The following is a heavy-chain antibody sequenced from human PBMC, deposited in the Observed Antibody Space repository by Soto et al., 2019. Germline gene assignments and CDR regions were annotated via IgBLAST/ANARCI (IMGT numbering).Heavy chain of an antibody. D-gene: IGHD4-17*01. CDR3: ARVYGDYVSFLITGYMDV. J-gene: IGHJ6*03. CDR1: GEFFSGYY. Sequence: PSGAMSLTCAVYGEFFSGYYWSWILQPPGKGLEWIGEINHSGSTNYNPSLKRRVTISVDTSKNQFSLKLSSVTAADTAVYYCARVYGDYVSFLITGYMDVWGKGTTVTVSS. V-gene: IGHV4-34*01. CDR2: INHSGST.